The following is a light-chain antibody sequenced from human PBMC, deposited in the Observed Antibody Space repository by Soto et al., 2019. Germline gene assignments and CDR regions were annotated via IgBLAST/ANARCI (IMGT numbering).Light chain of an antibody. CDR1: SSDVGGSNH. CDR2: EVD. Sequence: QSALTQPPSASGSPGQSVTISCTGTSSDVGGSNHVSWYQQHPGKAPKLMIYEVDKRPSGVPDRLSGSKSGNTASLTVSGLQPEDEADYYCSSYVGSNNFYVFGTGTKLTVL. V-gene: IGLV2-8*01. J-gene: IGLJ1*01. CDR3: SSYVGSNNFYV.